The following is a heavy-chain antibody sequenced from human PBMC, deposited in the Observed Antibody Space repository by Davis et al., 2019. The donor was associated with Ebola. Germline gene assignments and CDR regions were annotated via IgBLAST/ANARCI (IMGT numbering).Heavy chain of an antibody. V-gene: IGHV4-34*01. CDR3: ARGKYYYGMDV. CDR2: INHSGST. J-gene: IGHJ6*02. Sequence: SETLSLTCAVYGGSFSGYYWSWIRQPPGKGLEWIGEINHSGSTNYNPSLKSRVTISVDTSKNQFSLKLNSVTAADTAVYYCARGKYYYGMDVWGQGTTVTVSS. CDR1: GGSFSGYY.